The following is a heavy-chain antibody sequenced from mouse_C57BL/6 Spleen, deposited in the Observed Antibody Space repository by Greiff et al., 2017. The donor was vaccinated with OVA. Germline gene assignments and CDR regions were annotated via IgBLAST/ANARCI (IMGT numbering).Heavy chain of an antibody. V-gene: IGHV1-61*01. Sequence: QVQLQQPGAELVRPGSSVKLSCKASGYTFTSYWMDWVKQRPGQGLEWIGNIYPSDSETHYNQKFKDKATLTVDKSSSTAYMRLSSLTSEDSAVYYCARWEGYYAMDYWGQGTSVTVSS. CDR3: ARWEGYYAMDY. D-gene: IGHD4-1*01. CDR2: IYPSDSET. J-gene: IGHJ4*01. CDR1: GYTFTSYW.